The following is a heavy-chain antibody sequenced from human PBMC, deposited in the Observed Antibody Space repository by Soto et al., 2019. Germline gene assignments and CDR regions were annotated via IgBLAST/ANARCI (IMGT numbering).Heavy chain of an antibody. CDR3: TTDYGSYFYYYYGMDV. V-gene: IGHV3-15*01. D-gene: IGHD1-26*01. CDR1: GFTLSNAW. J-gene: IGHJ6*02. Sequence: GGSLRLSCAASGFTLSNAWMSWVRQAPGKGLEWVGRIKSKTDGGTTDYAAPVKGRFTISRDDSKNTLYLQMNSLKTEDTAVYYCTTDYGSYFYYYYGMDVWGQGTTVTVSS. CDR2: IKSKTDGGTT.